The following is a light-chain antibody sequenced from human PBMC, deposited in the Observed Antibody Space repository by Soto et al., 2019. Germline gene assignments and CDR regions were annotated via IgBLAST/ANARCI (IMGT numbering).Light chain of an antibody. CDR1: SSDVGGYNY. J-gene: IGLJ2*01. CDR2: DVS. Sequence: QSALTQPASVSGSPGQSITISCTGTSSDVGGYNYVSWYQQHPGKAPKLMIYDVSNRPSGVSNRFSGSKSGNTASLTISGLQAEDEADYYCCSYTSSSTPVVFGGGTQLPS. CDR3: CSYTSSSTPVV. V-gene: IGLV2-14*03.